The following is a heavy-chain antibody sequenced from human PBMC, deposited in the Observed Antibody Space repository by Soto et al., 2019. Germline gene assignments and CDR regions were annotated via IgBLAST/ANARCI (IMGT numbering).Heavy chain of an antibody. V-gene: IGHV3-23*01. CDR3: AKYARVRLTTGFDS. Sequence: GGSLRLSCAASGFTFNNYGMSWVRQAPGKGLEWVSSLSGSGGSTYYADSVKGRFTTSRDNSKDTLYLQMNNLRAEDTAIFYCAKYARVRLTTGFDSWGQGTLVTVSS. CDR2: LSGSGGST. CDR1: GFTFNNYG. J-gene: IGHJ4*02. D-gene: IGHD4-17*01.